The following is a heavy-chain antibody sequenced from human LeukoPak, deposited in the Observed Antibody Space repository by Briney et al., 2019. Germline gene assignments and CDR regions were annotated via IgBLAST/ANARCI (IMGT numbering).Heavy chain of an antibody. V-gene: IGHV4-59*08. Sequence: SETLSLTCAVYGGSISSYYWSWIRQPPGKGLEWIGYIYYSGSTNYNPSLKSRVTISVDTSKNQFSLKLSSVTAADTAVYYCAGVAPYYYYGMDVWGQGTTVTVSS. CDR1: GGSISSYY. D-gene: IGHD3-3*01. CDR2: IYYSGST. CDR3: AGVAPYYYYGMDV. J-gene: IGHJ6*02.